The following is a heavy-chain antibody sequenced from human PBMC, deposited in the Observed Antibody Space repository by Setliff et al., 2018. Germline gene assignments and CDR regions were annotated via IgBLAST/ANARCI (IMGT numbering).Heavy chain of an antibody. CDR2: IYSSGRT. J-gene: IGHJ5*01. CDR3: ASRRTGPGGWFDY. V-gene: IGHV4-61*09. CDR1: GGSISSGSYY. Sequence: SETLSLTCTVSGGSISSGSYYWTWIRQPAGKGLEWIGYIYSSGRTNYNPSLKSRVTLSVDTSKNQFSLKLTSVTAADTAIYYCASRRTGPGGWFDYWGQGTLVTVSS. D-gene: IGHD1-26*01.